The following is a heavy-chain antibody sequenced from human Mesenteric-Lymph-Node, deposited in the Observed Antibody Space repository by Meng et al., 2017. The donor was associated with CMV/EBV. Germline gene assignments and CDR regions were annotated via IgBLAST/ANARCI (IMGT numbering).Heavy chain of an antibody. CDR2: INHSRST. CDR1: GDSISSVHFY. V-gene: IGHV4-4*02. D-gene: IGHD6-13*01. J-gene: IGHJ5*02. CDR3: ASVHITAASNWFDP. Sequence: GSLRLSCTVSGDSISSVHFYWKWLRQPPGKGLEWIGEINHSRSTNYSPSLNSRVTISVDRSKNQFSLKLSSVTAADTAVYYCASVHITAASNWFDPWGQGTLVTVSS.